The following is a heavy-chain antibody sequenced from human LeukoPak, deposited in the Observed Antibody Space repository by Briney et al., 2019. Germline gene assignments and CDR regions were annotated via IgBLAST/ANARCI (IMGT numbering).Heavy chain of an antibody. CDR3: ARVSGWFDP. Sequence: PSETLSLTCTVSGSSISSYYWSWIRQPPGKGLEWIGYIYYGGSTNYNPSLKSRVTISVDTSKNQFSLKLSSVTAADTAVYYCARVSGWFDPWGQGTLVTVSS. J-gene: IGHJ5*02. CDR2: IYYGGST. CDR1: GSSISSYY. D-gene: IGHD3-10*01. V-gene: IGHV4-59*01.